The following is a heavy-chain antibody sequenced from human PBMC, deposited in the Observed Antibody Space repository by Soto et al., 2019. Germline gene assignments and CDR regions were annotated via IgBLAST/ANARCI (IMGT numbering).Heavy chain of an antibody. Sequence: EVHLVESGGGLVKPGGSLRLSCAVSGFTFSSCTMNWVRQAXXKGLEWVSSISPSTSHIYYADSVKGRFTISRDNAKNXXXXXXXXXXXXXTAVYYXSGCSGGACHQNYGMDVWGQGTTVTVSS. V-gene: IGHV3-21*01. CDR1: GFTFSSCT. CDR2: ISPSTSHI. J-gene: IGHJ6*02. D-gene: IGHD2-15*01. CDR3: SGCSGGACHQNYGMDV.